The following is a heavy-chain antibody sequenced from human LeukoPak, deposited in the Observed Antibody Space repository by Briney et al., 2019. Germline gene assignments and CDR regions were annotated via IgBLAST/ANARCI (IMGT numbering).Heavy chain of an antibody. Sequence: GGSLRLSCAASGFTFDDFTMHWVRQAPGKGLEWVSLISWDARNIYYADSVKGRFTISRDNAKNSLYLQMNSLRAEDTAVYYCAKSGYSSSWSNAAVYNWFDPWGQGTLVTVSS. D-gene: IGHD6-13*01. CDR3: AKSGYSSSWSNAAVYNWFDP. J-gene: IGHJ5*02. V-gene: IGHV3-43D*03. CDR1: GFTFDDFT. CDR2: ISWDARNI.